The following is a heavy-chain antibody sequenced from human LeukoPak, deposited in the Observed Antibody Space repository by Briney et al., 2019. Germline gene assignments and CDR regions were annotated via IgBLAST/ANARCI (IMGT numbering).Heavy chain of an antibody. CDR2: ISYDGSNK. V-gene: IGHV3-30*04. CDR1: GFTFSSYA. D-gene: IGHD5-18*01. J-gene: IGHJ4*02. CDR3: ASGQLWLYY. Sequence: GGSLRHSCAASGFTFSSYAMHWVRQAPGKGLEWVAVISYDGSNKYYADSVKGRFTISRDNSKNTLYLQMNSLRAEDTAVYYCASGQLWLYYWAQGTLVTVSS.